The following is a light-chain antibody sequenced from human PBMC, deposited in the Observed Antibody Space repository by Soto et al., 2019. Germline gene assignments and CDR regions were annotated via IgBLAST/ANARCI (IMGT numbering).Light chain of an antibody. Sequence: EIVLTQSPGTLSLSPGERATLSCRASQSVSSSYLAWYQQKPGQAPRLLIYGASSRATCIPDRFSGSGYGTDFSLTISRLDPEDFAVYYCQRYVGWRTFGQGTKVEIK. J-gene: IGKJ1*01. CDR3: QRYVGWRT. CDR1: QSVSSSY. V-gene: IGKV3-20*01. CDR2: GAS.